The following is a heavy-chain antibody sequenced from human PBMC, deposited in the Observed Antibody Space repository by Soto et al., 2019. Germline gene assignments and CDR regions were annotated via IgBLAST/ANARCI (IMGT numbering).Heavy chain of an antibody. J-gene: IGHJ6*02. CDR3: ARQGFGALHGLVDV. Sequence: SETLSLTCTVSGGSISSYHWSWIRQAPGKGLEWIGYVHYSWGSNYNPSLKSRVAISLDTSKSQFSLKLTSVTATDTAVYYCARQGFGALHGLVDVWSQGSTVTVSS. CDR1: GGSISSYH. CDR2: VHYSWGS. D-gene: IGHD3-10*01. V-gene: IGHV4-59*08.